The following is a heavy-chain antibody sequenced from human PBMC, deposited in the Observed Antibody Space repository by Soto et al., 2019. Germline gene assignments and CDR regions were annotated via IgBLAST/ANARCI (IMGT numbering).Heavy chain of an antibody. Sequence: GGSLRLSCAASGFTLSRYGMHWVRQAPGKGLEWVAVIWFDGSNKNYADSVKGRFTVSKDNSKNTLYLQMDGLGAEDTAVYYCASAYDTSGYPYFDYWGQGTLVTVSS. CDR3: ASAYDTSGYPYFDY. CDR2: IWFDGSNK. V-gene: IGHV3-33*01. J-gene: IGHJ4*02. CDR1: GFTLSRYG. D-gene: IGHD3-22*01.